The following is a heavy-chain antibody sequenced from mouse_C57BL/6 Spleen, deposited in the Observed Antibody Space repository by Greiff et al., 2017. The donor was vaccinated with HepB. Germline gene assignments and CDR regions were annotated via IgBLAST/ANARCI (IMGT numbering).Heavy chain of an antibody. CDR2: ISSGSSTI. CDR1: GFTFSDYG. V-gene: IGHV5-17*01. CDR3: ARGYYGSSPAWFAY. Sequence: EVQLVESGGGLVKPGGSLKLSCAASGFTFSDYGMHWVRQAPEKGLEWVAYISSGSSTIYYADTVKGRFTISSDNAKNTLFLQMTSLRSEDTAMYYCARGYYGSSPAWFAYWGQGTLVTVSA. J-gene: IGHJ3*01. D-gene: IGHD1-1*01.